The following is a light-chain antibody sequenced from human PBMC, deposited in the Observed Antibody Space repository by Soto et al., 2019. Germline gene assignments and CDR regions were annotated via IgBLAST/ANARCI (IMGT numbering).Light chain of an antibody. CDR3: QQRSNWPLT. CDR2: DVS. Sequence: EIVLTQSPATLSLSPGERATLSCRASQSVRSSLAWYQQKPGQAPRLLIFDVSNRAAGIPARFSGSGSGTDFTLTITNLGPEDFAVYYCQQRSNWPLTFGGGTKVEIK. CDR1: QSVRSS. J-gene: IGKJ4*01. V-gene: IGKV3-11*01.